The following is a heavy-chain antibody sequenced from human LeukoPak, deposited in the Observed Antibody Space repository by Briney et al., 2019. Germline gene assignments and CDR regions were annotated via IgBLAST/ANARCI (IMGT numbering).Heavy chain of an antibody. D-gene: IGHD4-17*01. CDR1: GGSISSGDYY. V-gene: IGHV4-30-4*01. CDR3: ARESQSYGDYQLRKPRPYYFDY. J-gene: IGHJ4*02. CDR2: IYYSGST. Sequence: SETLSLTCTVSGGSISSGDYYWSWIRQPPGKGLEWIGYIYYSGSTYYNPSLKSRVTISVDTSKNQFSLKLSSVTAADTAVYYCARESQSYGDYQLRKPRPYYFDYWGQGTLVTVSS.